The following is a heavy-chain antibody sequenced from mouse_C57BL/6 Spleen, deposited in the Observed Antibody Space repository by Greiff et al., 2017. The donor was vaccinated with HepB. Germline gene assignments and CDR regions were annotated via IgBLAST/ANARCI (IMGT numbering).Heavy chain of an antibody. CDR3: ARDRIYSNYYFDY. Sequence: EVKLVESGGGLVKPGGSLKLSCAASGFTFSSYAMSWVRQTPEKRLEWVATISDGGSYTYYPDNVKGRFTISRDNAKNNLYLQMSHLKSEDTAMYYGARDRIYSNYYFDYWGQAPLSQSPQ. CDR1: GFTFSSYA. V-gene: IGHV5-4*01. D-gene: IGHD2-5*01. J-gene: IGHJ2*01. CDR2: ISDGGSYT.